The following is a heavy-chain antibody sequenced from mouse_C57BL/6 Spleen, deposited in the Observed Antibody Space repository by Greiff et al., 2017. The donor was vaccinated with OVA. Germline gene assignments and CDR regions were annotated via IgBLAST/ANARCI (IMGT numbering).Heavy chain of an antibody. D-gene: IGHD2-12*01. CDR2: IDPSDSYT. V-gene: IGHV1-50*01. CDR3: ARRGRRGGFDY. J-gene: IGHJ2*01. CDR1: GYTFTSYW. Sequence: QVQLKQPGAELVKPGASVKLSCKASGYTFTSYWMQWVKQRPGQGLEWIGEIDPSDSYTNYNQKFKGKATLTVDTSSSTAYMQLSSLTSEDSAVYYCARRGRRGGFDYWGQGTTLTVSS.